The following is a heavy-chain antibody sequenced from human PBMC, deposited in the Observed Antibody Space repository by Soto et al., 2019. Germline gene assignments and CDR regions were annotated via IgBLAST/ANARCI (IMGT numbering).Heavy chain of an antibody. V-gene: IGHV3-30-3*01. J-gene: IGHJ4*02. Sequence: QVQLVESGGGVVQPGRSLRLSCAASGFTFSSYAMHWVRQAPGKGLEWVAVISYDGSNKYYADSVKGRFTISRDNSKNTLYRQMNSLRAEDTAVYYCARWRIAAADYYSVYWGQGTLVTVSS. CDR3: ARWRIAAADYYSVY. CDR2: ISYDGSNK. CDR1: GFTFSSYA. D-gene: IGHD6-13*01.